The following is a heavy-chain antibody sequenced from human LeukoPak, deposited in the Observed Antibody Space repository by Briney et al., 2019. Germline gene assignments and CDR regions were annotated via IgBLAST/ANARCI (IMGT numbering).Heavy chain of an antibody. CDR3: ARGIRENWFDP. Sequence: SETLSLTCTVSGGSISSYYWSWSRQPPGKGLEWIGYISYNGSTNYNPSLKSRVTISVDTSKEQFSLKLSSVTAADTAVYYCARGIRENWFDPWGQGTLVTVSS. J-gene: IGHJ5*02. V-gene: IGHV4-59*01. CDR1: GGSISSYY. CDR2: ISYNGST.